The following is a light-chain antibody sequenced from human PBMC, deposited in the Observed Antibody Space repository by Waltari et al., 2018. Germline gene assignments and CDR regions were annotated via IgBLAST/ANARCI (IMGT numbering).Light chain of an antibody. J-gene: IGLJ1*01. CDR3: SSYTRNSSYV. CDR1: SSDIGGDNF. CDR2: DVC. V-gene: IGLV2-14*01. Sequence: HSALTQPASVSGSPQQSLTISCTGTSSDIGGDNFVSWYQQHPVTAPKLILFDVCDRPAAVSISFSGSKSRNSASLTISGRQAEEEADYYCSSYTRNSSYVFGTGTKDTDL.